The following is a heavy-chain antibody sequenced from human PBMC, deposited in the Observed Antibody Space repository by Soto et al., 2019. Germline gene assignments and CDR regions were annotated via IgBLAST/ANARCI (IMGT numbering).Heavy chain of an antibody. CDR2: ITYDGSSK. Sequence: QVHLVESGGGVVQPGRSLRLSCAASGLSFGDDAMHWVRQAPGKXLXWVXVITYDGSSKYYADSVRGRFTISRDNSKSTLYLQMDSLIXKDTXXXYCXXXVGXXXXXXXXSGMDVWGQGTTVTVSS. CDR1: GLSFGDDA. J-gene: IGHJ6*02. CDR3: XXXVGXXXXXXXXSGMDV. V-gene: IGHV3-30-3*01.